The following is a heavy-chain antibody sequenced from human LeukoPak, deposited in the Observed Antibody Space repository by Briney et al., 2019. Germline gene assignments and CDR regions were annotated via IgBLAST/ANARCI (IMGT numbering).Heavy chain of an antibody. CDR1: GGSISSYY. Sequence: SETLSLTCTVSGGSISSYYWSWIRQHPGKDLEWIGYIYYSGSTYYNPSLKSRVTISVDTSKHQFSLYLNTVTAADTAVYYCARLYGSGSNYFDYWGQGILVTVSS. J-gene: IGHJ4*02. CDR2: IYYSGST. D-gene: IGHD3-10*01. V-gene: IGHV4-59*06. CDR3: ARLYGSGSNYFDY.